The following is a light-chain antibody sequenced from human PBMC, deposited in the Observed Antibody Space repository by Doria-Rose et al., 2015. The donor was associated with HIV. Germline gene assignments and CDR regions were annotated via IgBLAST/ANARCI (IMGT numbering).Light chain of an antibody. CDR1: QSFSSTY. CDR2: DGS. J-gene: IGKJ1*01. Sequence: TQSPGTLSLSPGARATLSCKASQSFSSTYLAWYQQPPGQAPSLLIYDGSTRATGIPDRISASGSWTDFTLTINRLEPEDFALYYCHQYGTSWTFGQGTKVEV. CDR3: HQYGTSWT. V-gene: IGKV3-20*01.